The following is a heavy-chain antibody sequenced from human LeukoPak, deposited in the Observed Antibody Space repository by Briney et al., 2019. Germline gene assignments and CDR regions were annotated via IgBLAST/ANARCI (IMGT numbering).Heavy chain of an antibody. V-gene: IGHV3-30*04. J-gene: IGHJ6*04. CDR1: GFTFSSYA. CDR2: ISYDGSNK. D-gene: IGHD2-2*01. CDR3: ARDGYCSSTSCGGVYYYYGMDV. Sequence: GRSLRLSCAACGFTFSSYAMHWVRQAPGKGLEWVAVISYDGSNKYYADSVKGRFTISRDNSKNTLYLQMNSLRAEDTAVYYCARDGYCSSTSCGGVYYYYGMDVWGKGTTVTVSS.